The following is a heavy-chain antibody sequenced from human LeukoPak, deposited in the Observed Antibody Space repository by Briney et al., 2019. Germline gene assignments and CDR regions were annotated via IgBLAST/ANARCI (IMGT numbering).Heavy chain of an antibody. V-gene: IGHV1-46*01. Sequence: ASVKVSCKASGYTFTNYYMHWVRQAPGQGLEWMGIINPGGISTSYAQKFQGRVTMTRDTSTSTVYMELSSLRSDDTAVYYCARGRNYYDSSRYYYEGDAFDIWGQGTMVTVSS. D-gene: IGHD3-22*01. CDR1: GYTFTNYY. CDR2: INPGGIST. CDR3: ARGRNYYDSSRYYYEGDAFDI. J-gene: IGHJ3*02.